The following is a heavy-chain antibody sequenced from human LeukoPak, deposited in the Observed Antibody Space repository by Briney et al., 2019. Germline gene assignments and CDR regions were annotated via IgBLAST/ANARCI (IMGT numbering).Heavy chain of an antibody. V-gene: IGHV3-23*01. CDR1: GFIFSTYA. J-gene: IGHJ5*02. CDR3: AKDWNPIPNWFGP. Sequence: PGGSLRLSCAASGFIFSTYAMNWVRQAPGKGLEWISGVSNSGVSTSYAASVKGRFTISRDNSKNMLYLQMNGLRAEDTAVYYCAKDWNPIPNWFGPWRQGTLVIVSS. CDR2: VSNSGVST. D-gene: IGHD1-1*01.